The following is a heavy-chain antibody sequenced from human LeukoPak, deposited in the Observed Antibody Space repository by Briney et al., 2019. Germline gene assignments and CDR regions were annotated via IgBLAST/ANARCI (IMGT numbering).Heavy chain of an antibody. CDR1: GFSFSSYW. Sequence: AGGSLRPSCAASGFSFSSYWMSWVRQAPGKGLEWVANIKQDGSDKYYLTSVRGRFTISRDNAKNSLFLQMNSLGVEDTAVYYCARGGGHLDCWGQGTLVTVSS. V-gene: IGHV3-7*03. CDR2: IKQDGSDK. J-gene: IGHJ4*02. D-gene: IGHD4-23*01. CDR3: ARGGGHLDC.